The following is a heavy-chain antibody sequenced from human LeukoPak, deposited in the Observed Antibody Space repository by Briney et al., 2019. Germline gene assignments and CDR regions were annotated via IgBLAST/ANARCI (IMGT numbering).Heavy chain of an antibody. V-gene: IGHV3-21*01. CDR3: ARGIVVVPAAQRGEYYYYGMDV. J-gene: IGHJ6*02. CDR2: ISSSSSYI. CDR1: GFTFSSYS. D-gene: IGHD2-2*01. Sequence: PGGSLRLSCAASGFTFSSYSMNWVRQAPGKGLEWVSSISSSSSYIYYADSVEGRFTISRDNAKNSLYLQMNSLRAEDTAVYYCARGIVVVPAAQRGEYYYYGMDVWGQGTTVTVSS.